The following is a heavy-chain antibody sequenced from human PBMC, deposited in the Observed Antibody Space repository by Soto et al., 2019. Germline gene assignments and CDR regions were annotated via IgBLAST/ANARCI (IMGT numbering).Heavy chain of an antibody. CDR2: ISSSGTYI. J-gene: IGHJ4*02. Sequence: VGSLRLSCETSGFPFGIYTMNWVRQAPGKGLEWVSSISSSGTYIDYADSVEGRFAISRDDAKNSVFLEMTSLRVDDTAVYYCAREGNYHEFWGQGTLVTVSS. V-gene: IGHV3-21*01. CDR1: GFPFGIYT. D-gene: IGHD3-10*01. CDR3: AREGNYHEF.